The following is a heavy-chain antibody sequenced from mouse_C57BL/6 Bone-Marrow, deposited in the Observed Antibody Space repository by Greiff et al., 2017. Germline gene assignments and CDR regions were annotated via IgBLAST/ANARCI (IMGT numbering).Heavy chain of an antibody. CDR2: IYPRDGST. Sequence: VQLQQSGPELVKPGASVKLSCKASGYTFTSYDINWVKQRPGQGLEWIGWIYPRDGSTKYNEKFKGKATLTVDTSSSTAYMELSSLTSEDSAVYYCAITTVVPYWYFDVWGTGTTVTVSS. CDR3: AITTVVPYWYFDV. CDR1: GYTFTSYD. D-gene: IGHD1-1*01. J-gene: IGHJ1*03. V-gene: IGHV1-85*01.